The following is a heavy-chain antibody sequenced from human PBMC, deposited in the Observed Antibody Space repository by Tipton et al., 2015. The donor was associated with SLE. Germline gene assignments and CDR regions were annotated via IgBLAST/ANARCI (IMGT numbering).Heavy chain of an antibody. Sequence: SLRLSCAASGFTVSSNYMSWVRQAPGKGLEWVSVIYSGGSTYYADSVKGRFTISRDNSKNTLYLQMNSLRAEDTAIYYCAKVYCSGGNCSYAFNIWGQGTMVTVSS. V-gene: IGHV3-53*01. CDR3: AKVYCSGGNCSYAFNI. D-gene: IGHD2-15*01. CDR1: GFTVSSNY. CDR2: IYSGGST. J-gene: IGHJ3*02.